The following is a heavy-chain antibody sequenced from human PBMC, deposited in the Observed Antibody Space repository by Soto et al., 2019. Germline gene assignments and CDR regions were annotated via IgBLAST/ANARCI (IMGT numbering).Heavy chain of an antibody. Sequence: SEPLSVTCAISGDSFSGNSCSCDVIGQSPSRGLEWLGRTYYRSKWYNDYSVSVKSRITVTPDTSKNQFSLHLKSVTPEDTAVYYCATGNAWEVLLAYWGQGTLVTVSS. CDR3: ATGNAWEVLLAY. V-gene: IGHV6-1*01. CDR1: GDSFSGNSCS. D-gene: IGHD1-26*01. J-gene: IGHJ4*02. CDR2: TYYRSKWYN.